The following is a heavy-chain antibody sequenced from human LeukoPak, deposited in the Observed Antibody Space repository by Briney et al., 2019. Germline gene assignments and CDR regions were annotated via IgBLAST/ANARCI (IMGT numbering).Heavy chain of an antibody. CDR2: IFHSGNS. Sequence: SETLSLTCTVSGYSMSSGYYWGWIRQPPGKGLQWIGSIFHSGNSYYNPSLKSRVTISVDTSKNQFSLKVNSVTAADAAVYYCARVGYNWNLWFDFWGQGTTVTVSS. D-gene: IGHD1-7*01. CDR3: ARVGYNWNLWFDF. CDR1: GYSMSSGYY. J-gene: IGHJ3*01. V-gene: IGHV4-38-2*02.